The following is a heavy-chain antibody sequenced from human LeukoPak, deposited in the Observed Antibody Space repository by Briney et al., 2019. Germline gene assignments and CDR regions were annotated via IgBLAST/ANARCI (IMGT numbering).Heavy chain of an antibody. Sequence: GGSLRLSCAASGFTFGSFSMNWVRQAPGKGLEWVSSISSSSSYIYYADSVKGRFTISRDNAKNSLYLQMNSLRAEDTAVYYCARDKEYYDSSGYYDYWGQGTLVTVSS. J-gene: IGHJ4*02. CDR1: GFTFGSFS. V-gene: IGHV3-21*01. CDR2: ISSSSSYI. D-gene: IGHD3-22*01. CDR3: ARDKEYYDSSGYYDY.